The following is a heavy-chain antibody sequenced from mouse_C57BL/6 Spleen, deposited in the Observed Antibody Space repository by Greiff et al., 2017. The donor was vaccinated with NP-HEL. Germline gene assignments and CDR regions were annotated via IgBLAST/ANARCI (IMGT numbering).Heavy chain of an antibody. J-gene: IGHJ4*01. V-gene: IGHV1-64*01. CDR3: ARGYSNYYGMDY. Sequence: VQLQQPGAELVKPGASVKLSCKASGYTFTSYWMHWVKLRPGQGLEWIGMIHPKSGSTNCNEKFKSKATLTVDKSSSTAYMQLSSLTSEDSAVYYCARGYSNYYGMDYWGQGTSVTVSS. D-gene: IGHD2-5*01. CDR1: GYTFTSYW. CDR2: IHPKSGST.